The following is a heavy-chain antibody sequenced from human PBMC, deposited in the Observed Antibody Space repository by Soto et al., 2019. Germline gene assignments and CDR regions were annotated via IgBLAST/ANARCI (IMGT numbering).Heavy chain of an antibody. CDR1: DFTFNNAW. D-gene: IGHD2-21*02. Sequence: EVQLVESGGGLVKPGGSLRLSCTASDFTFNNAWMNWVRQSPGKGLEWVGRIRGKADGGTTEYGAPVKGRFTISRDDSKNTVYLQMDSLKTEDTAVYYCNPDHDTVLVTAPTSQWYIGGQGTMVTVSS. CDR2: IRGKADGGTT. J-gene: IGHJ3*02. V-gene: IGHV3-15*07. CDR3: NPDHDTVLVTAPTSQWYI.